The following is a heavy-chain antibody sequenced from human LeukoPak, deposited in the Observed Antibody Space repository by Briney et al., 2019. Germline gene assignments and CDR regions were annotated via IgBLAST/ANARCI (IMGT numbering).Heavy chain of an antibody. V-gene: IGHV4-34*01. CDR3: ARGGISYYLDY. J-gene: IGHJ4*02. CDR2: IYHSGTT. D-gene: IGHD3-10*01. CDR1: GGSFSGYY. Sequence: SETLSLTCAVYGGSFSGYYWSRIRQPPGKGLEWIGEIYHSGTTNYNPSLKSRVTISVDTSKIQFSLELRSVTAADTAVYFCARGGISYYLDYWGQGTLVTVSS.